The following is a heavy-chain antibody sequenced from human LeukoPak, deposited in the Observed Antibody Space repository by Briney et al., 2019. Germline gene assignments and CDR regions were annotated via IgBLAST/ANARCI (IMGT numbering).Heavy chain of an antibody. Sequence: SETLSLTCAVYGGSFSGYYWSWIRQPPGKGLEWIGEINHSGSTNYNPSLKSRVTISVDTSKNQFSLKLSSVTAADTAVYYCARENGWPTYYYYGMDVWGQGTTVTVSS. CDR3: ARENGWPTYYYYGMDV. J-gene: IGHJ6*02. CDR1: GGSFSGYY. V-gene: IGHV4-34*01. D-gene: IGHD5-24*01. CDR2: INHSGST.